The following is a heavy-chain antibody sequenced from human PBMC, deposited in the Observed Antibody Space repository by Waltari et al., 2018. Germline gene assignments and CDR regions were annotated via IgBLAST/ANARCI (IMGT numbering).Heavy chain of an antibody. CDR3: AKEVVVLRYFDWGAFDI. V-gene: IGHV3-23*04. J-gene: IGHJ3*02. D-gene: IGHD3-9*01. CDR2: ISGSGGST. CDR1: GFTFSSYA. Sequence: EVQLVESGGGLVQPGGSLRLSCAASGFTFSSYAMSWVRQAPGKGLEWVSAISGSGGSTYYADSVKGRFTISRDNSKNTLYLQMNSLRAEDTAVYYCAKEVVVLRYFDWGAFDIWGQGTMVIVSS.